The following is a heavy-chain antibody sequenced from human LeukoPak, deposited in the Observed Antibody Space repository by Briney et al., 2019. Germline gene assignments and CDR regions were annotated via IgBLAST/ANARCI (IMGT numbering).Heavy chain of an antibody. CDR3: ARRVVVPGAYYFDY. J-gene: IGHJ4*02. CDR2: INWNGGST. V-gene: IGHV3-20*04. CDR1: GFTFDDYG. Sequence: GGSLRLSCAASGFTFDDYGMSWVRQAPGKGLERVSGINWNGGSTGYADSVKGRFTISRDNAKNSLYLRMNSLRAEDTALYYCARRVVVPGAYYFDYWGQGTLVTVSS. D-gene: IGHD2-2*01.